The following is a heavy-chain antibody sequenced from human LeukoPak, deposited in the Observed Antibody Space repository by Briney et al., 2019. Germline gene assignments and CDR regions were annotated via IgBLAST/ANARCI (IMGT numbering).Heavy chain of an antibody. D-gene: IGHD6-19*01. J-gene: IGHJ3*01. CDR3: AKDSDIAVAGSDDALDV. CDR1: GFTFSNYA. CDR2: ISGSGSST. V-gene: IGHV3-23*01. Sequence: GGSLRLSCAASGFTFSNYAMNWVRQAPGKGLEWVSSISGSGSSTYYADSVKGRFTISRDNSKNTLFLQMNSLRPEDTAVYYCAKDSDIAVAGSDDALDVWGQGTMVTVSS.